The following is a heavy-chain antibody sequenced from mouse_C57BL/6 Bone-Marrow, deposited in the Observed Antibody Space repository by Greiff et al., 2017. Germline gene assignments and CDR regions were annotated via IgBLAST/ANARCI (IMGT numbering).Heavy chain of an antibody. D-gene: IGHD2-2*01. J-gene: IGHJ2*01. CDR2: IDPSDSET. V-gene: IGHV1-52*01. CDR3: ARGVYYGSPYYFDY. Sequence: VQLQQPGAELVRPGSSVKLSCKASGYTFTSYWMHWVKQRPIQGLEWIGNIDPSDSETNYNQKFKDKATLTVDKSSSTAYMQLSSLTSEDSAVYYCARGVYYGSPYYFDYWGKGTTLTVSS. CDR1: GYTFTSYW.